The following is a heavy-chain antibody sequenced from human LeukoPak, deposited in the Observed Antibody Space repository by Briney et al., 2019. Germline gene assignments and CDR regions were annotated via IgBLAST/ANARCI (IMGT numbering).Heavy chain of an antibody. V-gene: IGHV3-7*01. Sequence: GGSLRLSCAASGFTFSNYWMSWVRQAPGKGLEWVANIKQDGSEEYYLDSVTGRFTISRDNAKNSLYLQMNGLRAEDTAVYYCARWATSFDFWGQGTLVTVSS. CDR1: GFTFSNYW. J-gene: IGHJ4*02. CDR3: ARWATSFDF. D-gene: IGHD6-6*01. CDR2: IKQDGSEE.